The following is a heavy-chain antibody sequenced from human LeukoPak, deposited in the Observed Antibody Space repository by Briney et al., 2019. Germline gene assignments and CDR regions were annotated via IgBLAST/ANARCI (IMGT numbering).Heavy chain of an antibody. CDR1: GGSVSSGTYY. D-gene: IGHD5-24*01. Sequence: SETLSLACTVSGGSVSSGTYYWRWIRQPPGKGLEWIGYIYYTGSTNYNPSLKSRLTISVDTSKNQFSLRLSSVTAADTAAYYCARTTGGCNPFCSYYYMDVWGKGTTVTVSS. CDR3: ARTTGGCNPFCSYYYMDV. J-gene: IGHJ6*03. V-gene: IGHV4-61*01. CDR2: IYYTGST.